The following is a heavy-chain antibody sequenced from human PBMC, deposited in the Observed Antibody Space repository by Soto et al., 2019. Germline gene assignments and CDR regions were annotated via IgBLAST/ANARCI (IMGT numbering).Heavy chain of an antibody. D-gene: IGHD3-10*01. J-gene: IGHJ4*02. Sequence: GGSLRLSCAASGFTFSSYGMHWVHQAPGKGLEWVAVISYDGSNKYYADSVKGRFTISRDNSKNTLYLQMNSLRAEDTAVYYCAKSPVVYGSGSYYFDYWGQGTLVTVSS. CDR2: ISYDGSNK. V-gene: IGHV3-30*18. CDR1: GFTFSSYG. CDR3: AKSPVVYGSGSYYFDY.